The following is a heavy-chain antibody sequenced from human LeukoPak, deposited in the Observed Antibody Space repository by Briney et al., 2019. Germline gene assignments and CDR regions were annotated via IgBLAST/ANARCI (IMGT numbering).Heavy chain of an antibody. D-gene: IGHD3-16*01. CDR1: GFTFSSYS. J-gene: IGHJ3*02. Sequence: GGSLRLSCAASGFTFSSYSIYWVRQAPGKGLEHVSAISGDGETTFYGDSVKGRFTISRDNSKNTLYLQMGSLRTEDMAVYYCARVGDVTAFDIWGQGTMVTVSS. V-gene: IGHV3-64*02. CDR2: ISGDGETT. CDR3: ARVGDVTAFDI.